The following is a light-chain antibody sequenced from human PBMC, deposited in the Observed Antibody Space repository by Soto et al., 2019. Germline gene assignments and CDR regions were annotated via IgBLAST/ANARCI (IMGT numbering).Light chain of an antibody. CDR1: QSVSVNS. J-gene: IGKJ3*01. V-gene: IGKV3-20*01. Sequence: EIGLTQSPGTLSLSPGERATLSCRASQSVSVNSLAWYQQKGGQAPRLLIYAASTRATVVPDRFSGSGSGTDFALTISRLETEDFAVYYCQQYGGSPFTVGPGTKVDIK. CDR2: AAS. CDR3: QQYGGSPFT.